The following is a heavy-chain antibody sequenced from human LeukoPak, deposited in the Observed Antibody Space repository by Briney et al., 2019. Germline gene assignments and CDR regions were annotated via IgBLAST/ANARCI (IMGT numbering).Heavy chain of an antibody. D-gene: IGHD6-19*01. CDR2: IYASGST. Sequence: SETLSLTCTVSGGSISSYYWSWIRQPAGKGLEWIGRIYASGSTNYNPSLKSRVTMSVDTSKNQFSLKLSSVTAADTAVYYCARDPYSSGWSRSDAFDIWGQGTMVTVSS. J-gene: IGHJ3*02. V-gene: IGHV4-4*07. CDR1: GGSISSYY. CDR3: ARDPYSSGWSRSDAFDI.